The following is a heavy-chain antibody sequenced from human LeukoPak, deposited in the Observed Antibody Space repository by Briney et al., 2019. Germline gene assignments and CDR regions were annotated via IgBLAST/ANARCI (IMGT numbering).Heavy chain of an antibody. J-gene: IGHJ6*03. CDR3: ARARRVTRYYYYMDV. Sequence: ASVKVSCKASGYTFTGYYMHWVRQAPGQGLEWMGWINPNSGGTNYAQKFQGRVTMTRDTSISTAYMELSRLRSDDTAVYYCARARRVTRYYYYMDVWGKGTTVTVSS. D-gene: IGHD4-17*01. CDR2: INPNSGGT. CDR1: GYTFTGYY. V-gene: IGHV1-2*02.